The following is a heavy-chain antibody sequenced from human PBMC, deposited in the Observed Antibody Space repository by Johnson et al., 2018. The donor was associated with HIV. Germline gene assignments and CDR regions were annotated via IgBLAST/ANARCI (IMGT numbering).Heavy chain of an antibody. CDR3: ARGRAWDHDALDI. Sequence: QVQLVESGGGLVQPGRSLRLSCAASGFTFSSYGMHWVRQAPGKGLEWVAVIWYDGSNKYDVDLVKGRFTISRDKSKSTLCLQMNSLRGEDTGVYYWARGRAWDHDALDIWGQGTMVTVSS. CDR1: GFTFSSYG. CDR2: IWYDGSNK. D-gene: IGHD1-26*01. V-gene: IGHV3-33*01. J-gene: IGHJ3*02.